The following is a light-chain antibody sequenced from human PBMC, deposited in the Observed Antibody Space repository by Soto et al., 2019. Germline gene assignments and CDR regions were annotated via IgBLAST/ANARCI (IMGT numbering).Light chain of an antibody. J-gene: IGKJ1*01. Sequence: EVMLTQSPGTLSLSPGERATLSCRASQSIFSNYLAWYQQKSGQAPRLLIYGASNRATGIPDRFSGSGSGIDVTRTISRLEPEYFAVYYCQQYGTSPRTFGQCTKVEFK. V-gene: IGKV3-20*01. CDR3: QQYGTSPRT. CDR1: QSIFSNY. CDR2: GAS.